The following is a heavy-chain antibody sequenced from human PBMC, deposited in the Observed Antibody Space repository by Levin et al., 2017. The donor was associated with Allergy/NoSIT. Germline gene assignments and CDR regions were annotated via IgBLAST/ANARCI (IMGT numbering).Heavy chain of an antibody. CDR1: GTSVSSGGYY. D-gene: IGHD1-26*01. V-gene: IGHV4-61*08. CDR2: IYYTGST. J-gene: IGHJ4*02. CDR3: ARVCNSESYGGLYFFDY. Sequence: SQTLSLTCTVSGTSVSSGGYYWNWIRQPPGQGLEWIGYIYYTGSTNYNPSLKSRVTMSVDTSKNQFSLRLSSVTAADTAVYYCARVCNSESYGGLYFFDYWGQGTLVTVSS.